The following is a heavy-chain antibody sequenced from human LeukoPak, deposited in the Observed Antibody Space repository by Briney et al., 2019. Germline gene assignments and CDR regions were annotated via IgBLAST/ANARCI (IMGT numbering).Heavy chain of an antibody. V-gene: IGHV3-9*01. Sequence: GGSLRLSCAASGFTFSSYAMSWVRQAPGKGLEWVSGISWNSGSIGYADSVKGRFTISRDNAKNSLYLQMNSLRAEDTALYYCAIPYDILTPDAFDIWGQGTMVTVSS. CDR3: AIPYDILTPDAFDI. CDR2: ISWNSGSI. D-gene: IGHD3-9*01. CDR1: GFTFSSYA. J-gene: IGHJ3*02.